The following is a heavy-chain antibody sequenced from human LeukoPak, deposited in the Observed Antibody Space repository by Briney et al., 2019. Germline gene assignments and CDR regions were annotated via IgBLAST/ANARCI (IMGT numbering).Heavy chain of an antibody. D-gene: IGHD3-22*01. CDR1: GFTFSSYG. V-gene: IGHV3-30*02. Sequence: AGGSLRLSCAASGFTFSSYGMHWVRQAPGKGLEWVAFIRYDGSNKYYADSVKGRFTISRDNSKNTLYLQMNSLRAEDTAVYYCARDGPRMYYYGSSDYRFDSWGQGTLVTVSS. J-gene: IGHJ4*02. CDR3: ARDGPRMYYYGSSDYRFDS. CDR2: IRYDGSNK.